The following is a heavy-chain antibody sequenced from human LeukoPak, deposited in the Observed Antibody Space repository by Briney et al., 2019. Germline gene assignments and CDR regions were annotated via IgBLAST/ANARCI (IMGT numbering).Heavy chain of an antibody. CDR3: ARSGDSGYRWFDP. J-gene: IGHJ5*02. CDR1: GYSFTTHW. V-gene: IGHV5-51*01. D-gene: IGHD5-12*01. Sequence: PGESLRISCKGSGYSFTTHWIGWMRPMPGKGLEWMGVIYAGDSDTRYSPSFRGPVTISVDRSLNTAYLHWRSLRASDTAMYFCARSGDSGYRWFDPWSQGTLVTVSS. CDR2: IYAGDSDT.